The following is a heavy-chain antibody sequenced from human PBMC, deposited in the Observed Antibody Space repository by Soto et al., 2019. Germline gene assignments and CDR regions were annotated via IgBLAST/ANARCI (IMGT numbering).Heavy chain of an antibody. CDR3: ARDWDYSDSSGYFDF. CDR1: GFTFRNYA. Sequence: QVQLAESGGGVVQPGRSLRLSCAASGFTFRNYAMHWVRQAPGKGLEWVAVISDDGINIYYADSVKGRFTISRDNSGNTLHLQMNSLRAEDTAVYYCARDWDYSDSSGYFDFWGQGTHVTVSS. V-gene: IGHV3-30-3*01. J-gene: IGHJ4*02. D-gene: IGHD3-22*01. CDR2: ISDDGINI.